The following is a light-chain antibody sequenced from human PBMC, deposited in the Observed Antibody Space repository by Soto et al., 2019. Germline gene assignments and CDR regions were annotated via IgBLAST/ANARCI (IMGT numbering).Light chain of an antibody. CDR3: CSYSRSSSYV. J-gene: IGLJ1*01. Sequence: QSALTQPASVSGSPGQSITISCTGTSSDVGAYNYVSWYQHHPGKVPRLMIFDVSNRPSGVSNRFSGSKSGNTASLTISGLQAEDEADYYCCSYSRSSSYVFGAGTKVTVL. V-gene: IGLV2-14*03. CDR2: DVS. CDR1: SSDVGAYNY.